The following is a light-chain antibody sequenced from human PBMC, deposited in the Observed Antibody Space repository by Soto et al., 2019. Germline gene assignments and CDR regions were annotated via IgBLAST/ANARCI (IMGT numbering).Light chain of an antibody. V-gene: IGKV3-20*01. Sequence: EIVLTQSPGTLSLSPGERATLSCRASQSVSSSYLAGYQQKPGQAPRLLIYGASSRATGIPDRFSGSGSGTDSTLTISRLAPEDFAVYYCQQYGSSPTYTFGQGPKLEIK. J-gene: IGKJ2*01. CDR2: GAS. CDR3: QQYGSSPTYT. CDR1: QSVSSSY.